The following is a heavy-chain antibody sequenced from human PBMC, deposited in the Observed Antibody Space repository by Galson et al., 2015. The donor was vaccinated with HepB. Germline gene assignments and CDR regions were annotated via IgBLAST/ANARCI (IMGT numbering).Heavy chain of an antibody. Sequence: SVKVSCKASGGTFSSYAISWVRQAPGQGLEWMGRIIPILGIANYAQKFQGRVTITADKSTSTAYMELSSLRSEDTAVYYCARDASSWGMFSAFDIWGQGTMVTVSS. V-gene: IGHV1-69*04. CDR3: ARDASSWGMFSAFDI. CDR1: GGTFSSYA. J-gene: IGHJ3*02. CDR2: IIPILGIA. D-gene: IGHD6-13*01.